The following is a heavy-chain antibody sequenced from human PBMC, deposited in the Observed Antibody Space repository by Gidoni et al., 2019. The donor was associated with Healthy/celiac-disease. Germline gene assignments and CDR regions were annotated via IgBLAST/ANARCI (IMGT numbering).Heavy chain of an antibody. V-gene: IGHV1-24*01. D-gene: IGHD6-19*01. CDR1: GCTLTALS. CDR2: FDPEDGET. J-gene: IGHJ5*02. CDR3: ATSEQWLANNWFDP. Sequence: QVQLVQSGAEVKKPGASVKVSCKVSGCTLTALSMHWVRQAPGKGLEWMGGFDPEDGETIYAKKFQGRVTMTEDTSTDTAYMELSSLRSEDTAVYYCATSEQWLANNWFDPWGQGTLVTVSS.